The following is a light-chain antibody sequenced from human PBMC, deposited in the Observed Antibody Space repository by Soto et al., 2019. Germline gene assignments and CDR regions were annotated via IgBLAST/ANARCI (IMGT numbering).Light chain of an antibody. CDR2: ENN. Sequence: QPVLTQPPSVSEAPGQRVTISCTGSSSNIGAGYEAHWYQQVPGTAPKLLIYENNNRPSGVPDRFSGSKSGTSASLAITGLQAEDEAEYYCQSYDSSLSGYDFGTGTKAHRP. J-gene: IGLJ1*01. CDR1: SSNIGAGYE. CDR3: QSYDSSLSGYD. V-gene: IGLV1-40*01.